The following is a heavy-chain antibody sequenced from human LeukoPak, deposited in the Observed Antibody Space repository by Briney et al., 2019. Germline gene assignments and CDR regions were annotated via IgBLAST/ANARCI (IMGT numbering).Heavy chain of an antibody. CDR1: GFTFSSYG. D-gene: IGHD6-13*01. V-gene: IGHV3-30*18. CDR2: ISYDGSNK. J-gene: IGHJ6*02. CDR3: AKIIAAAGFYYYYGMDV. Sequence: QPGRSLRLSCAASGFTFSSYGMHWVRQAPGKGLEWVAVISYDGSNKYYADSVKGRFTISRDNSKNTLYLQMNSLRAEDTAVYYCAKIIAAAGFYYYYGMDVWGQGTTVTVSS.